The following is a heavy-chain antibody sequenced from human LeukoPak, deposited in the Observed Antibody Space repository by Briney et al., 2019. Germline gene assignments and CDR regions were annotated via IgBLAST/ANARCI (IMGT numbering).Heavy chain of an antibody. CDR2: ISAYNGNT. CDR3: ARDGDIVGDC. CDR1: GYTFTSYG. Sequence: ASVTVSCMASGYTFTSYGISWVRQAPGQGLEWMGWISAYNGNTNYAQKLQGRVTMTTDTATSTAYMELRSLRADDTAVYCCARDGDIVGDCWGQGTLVTVSS. V-gene: IGHV1-18*01. D-gene: IGHD2-15*01. J-gene: IGHJ4*02.